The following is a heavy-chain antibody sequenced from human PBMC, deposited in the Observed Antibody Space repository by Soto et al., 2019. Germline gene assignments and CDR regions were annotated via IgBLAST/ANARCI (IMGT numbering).Heavy chain of an antibody. CDR3: ARAAAAGFFDY. V-gene: IGHV3-13*01. Sequence: GGSLRLSCAASGFTFSSYDMHWVRQATGKGLEWVSAIGTAGDTYYPGSVKGRFTISRENAKSSLYLQMNSRRAGDTAVYYCARAAAAGFFDYWGQGTLVTVSS. CDR2: IGTAGDT. CDR1: GFTFSSYD. J-gene: IGHJ4*02. D-gene: IGHD6-13*01.